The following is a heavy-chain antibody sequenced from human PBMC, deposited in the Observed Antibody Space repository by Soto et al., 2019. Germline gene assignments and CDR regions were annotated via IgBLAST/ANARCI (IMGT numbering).Heavy chain of an antibody. CDR3: ARPVAGTVDY. V-gene: IGHV3-48*02. CDR2: ISSSSSTI. J-gene: IGHJ4*02. Sequence: EVQLVESGGGLVQPGGSLRLSCAASGFTFSSYSMNWVRQAPGKGLEWVSYISSSSSTIYYADSVKGRFTISRDNGKNSRYLQMNSLRDEDTAVYYCARPVAGTVDYWGQGTLVTVSS. CDR1: GFTFSSYS. D-gene: IGHD6-19*01.